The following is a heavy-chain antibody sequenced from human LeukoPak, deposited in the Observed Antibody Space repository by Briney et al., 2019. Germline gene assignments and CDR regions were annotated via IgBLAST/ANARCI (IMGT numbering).Heavy chain of an antibody. CDR3: AREGYDILTGYQLDY. Sequence: VASVKVSCKASGYTFTSYGISWVRQAPGQGLEWMGWISAYNSNTNYAQKLQGRVTMTTDTSTSTAYMELRSLRSDDTAVYYCAREGYDILTGYQLDYWGQGTLVTVSS. V-gene: IGHV1-18*01. D-gene: IGHD3-9*01. J-gene: IGHJ4*02. CDR2: ISAYNSNT. CDR1: GYTFTSYG.